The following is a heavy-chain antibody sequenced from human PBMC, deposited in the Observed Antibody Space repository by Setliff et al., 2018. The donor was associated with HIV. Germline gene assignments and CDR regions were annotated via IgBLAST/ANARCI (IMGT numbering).Heavy chain of an antibody. D-gene: IGHD7-27*01. Sequence: GGSLRLSCTASQFAFKSYWMTWVRQAPGKGLEWVATIKQGGNDKYYVDSVKGRFTISRDNAKNSLYLQMNSLRAEDTAVYYCARDLNWGFDYWGQGTLVTVSS. V-gene: IGHV3-7*03. CDR3: ARDLNWGFDY. CDR2: IKQGGNDK. J-gene: IGHJ4*02. CDR1: QFAFKSYW.